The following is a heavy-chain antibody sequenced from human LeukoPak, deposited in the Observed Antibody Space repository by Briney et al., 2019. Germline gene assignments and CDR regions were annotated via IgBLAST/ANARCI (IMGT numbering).Heavy chain of an antibody. D-gene: IGHD6-6*01. V-gene: IGHV3-21*01. J-gene: IGHJ4*02. CDR2: ISSSSSYI. CDR3: ASVGPSSSPSDY. CDR1: GFTFSSYS. Sequence: GGSLRLSCAASGFTFSSYSMNWVRQAPGKGLEWVSSISSSSSYIYYADSVKGRFTISRDNAKNSLYLQMNSLRAEDTAVYYCASVGPSSSPSDYWGQGTLVTVSS.